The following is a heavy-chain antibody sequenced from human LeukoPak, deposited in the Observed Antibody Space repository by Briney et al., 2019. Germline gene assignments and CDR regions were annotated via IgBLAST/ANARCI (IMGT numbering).Heavy chain of an antibody. Sequence: GGSLRLSCAASGFTFSSYEMNWVRQAPGKGLEWVSYISSSGSTIYYADSVKGRFTISRDNAKHSLYLQMNSLRAEDTAVYYCASLGITGTTGYFDYWGQGTLVTVSS. CDR2: ISSSGSTI. D-gene: IGHD1-14*01. CDR3: ASLGITGTTGYFDY. V-gene: IGHV3-48*03. J-gene: IGHJ4*02. CDR1: GFTFSSYE.